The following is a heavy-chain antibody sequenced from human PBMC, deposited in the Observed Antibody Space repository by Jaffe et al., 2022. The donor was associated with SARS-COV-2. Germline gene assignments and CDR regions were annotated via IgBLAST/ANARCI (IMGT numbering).Heavy chain of an antibody. J-gene: IGHJ1*01. CDR1: GFTFSSYA. CDR3: VRVGDDYNPYFQF. CDR2: LTGNGAST. V-gene: IGHV3-64*01. D-gene: IGHD4-4*01. Sequence: EVQLVESGGGLVQPGGSLRLSCAGSGFTFSSYAIHWVRQAPGKGLEYVSGLTGNGASTYYANSVKGRFTVSRDNSKNTVSLQMGSLRGDDTAVYYCVRVGDDYNPYFQFWGQGTLVTVSS.